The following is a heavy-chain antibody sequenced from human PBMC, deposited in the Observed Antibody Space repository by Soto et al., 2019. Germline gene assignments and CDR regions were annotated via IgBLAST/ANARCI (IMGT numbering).Heavy chain of an antibody. CDR1: AGSISNSY. CDR2: FFYTGLT. J-gene: IGHJ4*02. CDR3: AKHTYDFGPPDY. D-gene: IGHD3-3*01. Sequence: SETLSLRCSVSAGSISNSYWSWIRQPPGKRLEWIGYFFYTGLTKYNPSLKSRVTMSVDTSKNQFSLKLTSVTAADTAVYYCAKHTYDFGPPDYWGQGALVPVSS. V-gene: IGHV4-59*08.